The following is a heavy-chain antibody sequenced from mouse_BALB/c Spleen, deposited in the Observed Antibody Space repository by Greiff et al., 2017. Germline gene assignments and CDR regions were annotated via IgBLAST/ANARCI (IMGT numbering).Heavy chain of an antibody. CDR2: INPSTGYT. J-gene: IGHJ4*01. D-gene: IGHD2-3*01. V-gene: IGHV1-7*01. CDR3: ARWLLRYYAMDY. Sequence: VQLQQSRAELAKPGASVKMSCKASGYTFTSYWMHWVKQRPGQGLEWIGYINPSTGYTEYNQKFKDKATLTADKSSSTAYMQLSSLTSEDSAVYYCARWLLRYYAMDYWGQGTSVTVSS. CDR1: GYTFTSYW.